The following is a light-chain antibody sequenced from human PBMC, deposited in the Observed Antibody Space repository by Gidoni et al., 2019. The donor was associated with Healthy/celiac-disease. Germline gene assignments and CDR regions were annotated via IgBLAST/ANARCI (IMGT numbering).Light chain of an antibody. CDR2: YDD. CDR3: AAWDDSLNGYVV. CDR1: SSTIGNNA. V-gene: IGLV1-36*01. Sequence: QSVLTQPPSVSEAPRQRVTISCSGSSSTIGNNAVNWYQQLPGKAPKLLIYYDDLLPSGVSDRFSGSKSGTSASLAISGLQSEDEADYYCAAWDDSLNGYVVFGGGTKLTVL. J-gene: IGLJ2*01.